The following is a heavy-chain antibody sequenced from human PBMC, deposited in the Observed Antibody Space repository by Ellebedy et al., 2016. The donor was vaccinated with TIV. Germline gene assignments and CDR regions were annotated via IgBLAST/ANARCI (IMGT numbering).Heavy chain of an antibody. Sequence: MPGGSLRLSCTVSGGSISSYYWSWIRQPPGKGLEWIGYIYYSGSTNYNPSLKSRVTISVDTSKNQFSLKLSSVTAADTAVYYCARVPHDYGDYSITFRSPWYFDLWGRGTLVTVSS. D-gene: IGHD4-17*01. CDR2: IYYSGST. CDR3: ARVPHDYGDYSITFRSPWYFDL. CDR1: GGSISSYY. V-gene: IGHV4-59*01. J-gene: IGHJ2*01.